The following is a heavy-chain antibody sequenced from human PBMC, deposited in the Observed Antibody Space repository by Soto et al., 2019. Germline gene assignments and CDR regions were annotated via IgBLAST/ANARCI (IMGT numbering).Heavy chain of an antibody. Sequence: ASVKVSCKASGYTFTSYGISWVRQAPGQGLEWMGWISAYNANTNYAQKLQGRVTMTTDTSTSTSYMELRSLRSDDTAVYFCARDRLGATGDYWGQGTLVTVSS. CDR2: ISAYNANT. D-gene: IGHD1-26*01. CDR1: GYTFTSYG. J-gene: IGHJ4*02. CDR3: ARDRLGATGDY. V-gene: IGHV1-18*01.